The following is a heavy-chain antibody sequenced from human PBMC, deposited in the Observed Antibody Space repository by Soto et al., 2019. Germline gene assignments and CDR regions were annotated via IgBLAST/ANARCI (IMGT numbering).Heavy chain of an antibody. CDR2: IHYSGST. V-gene: IGHV4-61*01. Sequence: SETLSLTCTIPNAYADLTTYYSSCIRQPQGKGLEWIGFIHYSGSTNYNPSLKGRVTMSVDTSKNQFSLKLSSVTAADTAVYYCARSGSAAAKVLGYYYYGMDVWGQGTTVT. CDR3: ARSGSAAAKVLGYYYYGMDV. CDR1: NAYADLTTYY. D-gene: IGHD6-13*01. J-gene: IGHJ6*02.